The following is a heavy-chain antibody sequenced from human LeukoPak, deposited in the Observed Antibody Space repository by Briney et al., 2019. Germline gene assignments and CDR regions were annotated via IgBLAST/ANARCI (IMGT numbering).Heavy chain of an antibody. D-gene: IGHD3-22*01. CDR3: ARTDYYYDGSGYYPYYFDY. V-gene: IGHV4-38-2*02. Sequence: SETLSLTCTVSGYSISSGYYWGWIRQPPGKRLEWIGGIYHSGSTYYNPSLKSRVTISVDTSKNQFSLKLSSVTAADTAVYYCARTDYYYDGSGYYPYYFDYWGQGTLVTVSS. CDR1: GYSISSGYY. J-gene: IGHJ4*02. CDR2: IYHSGST.